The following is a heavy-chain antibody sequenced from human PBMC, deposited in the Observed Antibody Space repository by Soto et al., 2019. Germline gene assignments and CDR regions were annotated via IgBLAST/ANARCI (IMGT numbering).Heavy chain of an antibody. D-gene: IGHD6-13*01. CDR2: ILYDGSNE. V-gene: IGHV3-33*01. CDR1: GFTFISYN. J-gene: IGHJ4*02. Sequence: GGSLRLSCVAFGFTFISYNMHWGRQAPGRGLEWVSFILYDGSNELYADSVKGRFTISRDNSKNTLYLQMNSLRADDTAVYYCARVSGFSSTSVDYWGQGTLVTVSS. CDR3: ARVSGFSSTSVDY.